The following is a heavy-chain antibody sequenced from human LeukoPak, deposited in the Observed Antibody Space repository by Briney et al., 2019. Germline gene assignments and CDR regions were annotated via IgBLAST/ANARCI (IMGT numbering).Heavy chain of an antibody. J-gene: IGHJ4*02. CDR2: IYHSGNT. Sequence: PSETLSLTCAVSGYSISSGYYWGWIRQPPGKGLEWIGSIYHSGNTYYNPSLRSRLTISVDTSKNQFSLKLTSVTAADTAVYYCAPHRYNSGCPSEGWGQGTLVTVSS. CDR1: GYSISSGYY. CDR3: APHRYNSGCPSEG. D-gene: IGHD6-19*01. V-gene: IGHV4-38-2*01.